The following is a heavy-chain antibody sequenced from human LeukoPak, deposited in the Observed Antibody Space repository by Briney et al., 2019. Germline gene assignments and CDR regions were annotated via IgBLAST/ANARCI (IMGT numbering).Heavy chain of an antibody. CDR3: ARDQAVAGLDY. CDR2: ISSNGGST. V-gene: IGHV3-64*01. CDR1: GFTFSSYA. J-gene: IGHJ4*02. Sequence: PGGSLRLSCAASGFTFSSYAMHWVRQAPGKGLEYVSAISSNGGSTYYANSVKGRFTISRDNSKNTLYLQMGSLRAEDTAVYYCARDQAVAGLDYWGQGTLVTVSS. D-gene: IGHD6-19*01.